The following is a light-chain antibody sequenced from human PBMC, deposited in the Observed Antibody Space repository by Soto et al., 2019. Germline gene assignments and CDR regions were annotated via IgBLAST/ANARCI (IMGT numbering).Light chain of an antibody. CDR3: QQSDSTLTWT. Sequence: DIQMTQSPSSLSASVGDRVTITCRASRSISSYLNWYQQKPGQAPKLLIYAASSLQSGVPSRFSGSGSGTDFTLTISSLQPEDFATYYCQQSDSTLTWTFGQRTKVDIK. CDR1: RSISSY. J-gene: IGKJ1*01. CDR2: AAS. V-gene: IGKV1-39*01.